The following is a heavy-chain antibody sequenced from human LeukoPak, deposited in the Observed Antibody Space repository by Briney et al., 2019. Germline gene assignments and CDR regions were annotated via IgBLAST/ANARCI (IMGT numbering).Heavy chain of an antibody. V-gene: IGHV4-59*08. CDR3: ARGPYSYGSSGAFDI. Sequence: SETLSLTCTVSGGSINNYYWSWIRPPPGKGLEWIGYIYYSGSTNYNPSLKSRVTISVDTSKNQFSLKLSSVTAADTAVYFCARGPYSYGSSGAFDIWGQGTMVTVSS. CDR1: GGSINNYY. D-gene: IGHD3-22*01. J-gene: IGHJ3*02. CDR2: IYYSGST.